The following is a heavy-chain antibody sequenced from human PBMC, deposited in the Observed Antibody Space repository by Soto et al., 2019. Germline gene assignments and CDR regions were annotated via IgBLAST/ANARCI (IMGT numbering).Heavy chain of an antibody. V-gene: IGHV4-30-4*01. CDR3: ARGGGYYDFWSGYCCSRSWFDP. D-gene: IGHD3-3*01. CDR2: IYYSGST. CDR1: GGSISSGDYY. J-gene: IGHJ5*02. Sequence: SETLSLTCTVSGGSISSGDYYWSWIRQPPGKGLEWIGYIYYSGSTYYNPSLKSRVTISVDTSKNQFSLKLSSVTAADTAVYYCARGGGYYDFWSGYCCSRSWFDPWGQGTLVTVSS.